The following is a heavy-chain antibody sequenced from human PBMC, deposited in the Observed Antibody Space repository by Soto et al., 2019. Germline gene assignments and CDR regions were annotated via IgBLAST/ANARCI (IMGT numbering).Heavy chain of an antibody. CDR2: TYYRSKWYI. CDR1: GDSVSSNSAA. Sequence: SHTLSLTRDICGDSVSSNSAAWNWIRQTPSRGLEWLGRTYYRSKWYINYAVSVKSRITVNPDTSKNQFSLQLNSVTPEDTAVYYCARGSWDDVTGHYYMDVWGKGTTVTVSS. D-gene: IGHD1-1*01. V-gene: IGHV6-1*01. J-gene: IGHJ6*03. CDR3: ARGSWDDVTGHYYMDV.